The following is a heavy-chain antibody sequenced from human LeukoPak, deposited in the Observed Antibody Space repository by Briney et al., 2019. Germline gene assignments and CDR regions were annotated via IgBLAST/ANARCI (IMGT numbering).Heavy chain of an antibody. J-gene: IGHJ4*02. CDR2: ITWKRDDK. CDR3: PKGGPYYDYPTDY. D-gene: IGHD3-22*01. V-gene: IGHV3-9*01. CDR1: GFTFDDHA. Sequence: PGGSVSLPCAPSGFTFDDHAMHWARQATGGSLEWGSSITWKRDDKVYAGCGRGRFTVSRDNAKNSLYLQMNNLRPEDTALYYCPKGGPYYDYPTDYWGRGTLVTVSS.